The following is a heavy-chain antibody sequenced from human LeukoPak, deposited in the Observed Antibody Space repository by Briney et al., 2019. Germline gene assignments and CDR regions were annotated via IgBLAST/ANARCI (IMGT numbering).Heavy chain of an antibody. J-gene: IGHJ4*02. Sequence: SETLSLTCTVSGGSISGYYWSWIRQPPGKGLEWIGYSLYSGSTDYNPSLKSRVTISVDTSKNQFSLNLSSVTAADTAVYYCARGQRGFPYWGQGAGVTVSS. D-gene: IGHD6-25*01. CDR1: GGSISGYY. CDR2: SLYSGST. V-gene: IGHV4-59*01. CDR3: ARGQRGFPY.